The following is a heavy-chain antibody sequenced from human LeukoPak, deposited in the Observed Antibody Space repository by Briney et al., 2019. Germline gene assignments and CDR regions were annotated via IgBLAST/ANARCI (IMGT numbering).Heavy chain of an antibody. CDR1: GFSFSTSW. CDR3: ARLGVVATGPNWFDP. Sequence: PGGSLRLSCAASGFSFSTSWMSWVRQAPGKGLEWVANIKGDGTQKYYVDSVEGRFTISRDNAKNSLYLQMNSLRAEDTAVYYCARLGVVATGPNWFDPWGQGTLVTVSS. D-gene: IGHD2-15*01. J-gene: IGHJ5*02. CDR2: IKGDGTQK. V-gene: IGHV3-7*01.